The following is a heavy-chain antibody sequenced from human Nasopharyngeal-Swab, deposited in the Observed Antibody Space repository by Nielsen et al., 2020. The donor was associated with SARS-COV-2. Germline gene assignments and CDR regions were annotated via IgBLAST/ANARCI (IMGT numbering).Heavy chain of an antibody. Sequence: WIRQPPGKGLEWIGYIYYSGSTNYNPSLKSRVTISVDTSKNQFSLKLSSVTAADTAVYYCARGIFSSGWSLPYYYYGMDVWGQGTTVTVSS. V-gene: IGHV4-59*01. D-gene: IGHD6-19*01. J-gene: IGHJ6*02. CDR3: ARGIFSSGWSLPYYYYGMDV. CDR2: IYYSGST.